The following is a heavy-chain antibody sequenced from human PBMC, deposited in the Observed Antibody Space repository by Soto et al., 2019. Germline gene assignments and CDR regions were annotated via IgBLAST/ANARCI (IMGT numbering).Heavy chain of an antibody. CDR1: GFTFSSYW. D-gene: IGHD6-19*01. CDR2: INSDGSST. J-gene: IGHJ4*02. CDR3: AAAVAGPTAMVY. Sequence: EVQLVESGGGLVQPGGSLRLSCAASGFTFSSYWMHWVRQAPGKGLVWVSRINSDGSSTSYADSVKGRFTISRDNAKNTLHLKMNSLRDEDTAVYYCAAAVAGPTAMVYWGQGTLVTVSS. V-gene: IGHV3-74*01.